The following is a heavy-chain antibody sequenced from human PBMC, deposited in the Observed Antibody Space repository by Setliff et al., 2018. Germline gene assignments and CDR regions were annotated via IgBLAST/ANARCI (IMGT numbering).Heavy chain of an antibody. CDR1: GGSISSGTYY. V-gene: IGHV4-39*01. J-gene: IGHJ4*02. CDR3: ARTGTYRYFDY. Sequence: SETLSLTCTVSGGSISSGTYYWGWIRQPPGKGLEWIGRIYYRGTTYYNTSLKSRVTISVDTSKNQFSLKLSSVTAADTAVYYCARTGTYRYFDYWGQGTLVTVS. D-gene: IGHD1-1*01. CDR2: IYYRGTT.